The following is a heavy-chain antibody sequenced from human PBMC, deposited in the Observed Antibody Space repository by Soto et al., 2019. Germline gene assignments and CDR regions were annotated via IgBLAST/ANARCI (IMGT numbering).Heavy chain of an antibody. CDR2: LWYDGSHQ. Sequence: QEHLMESGGGVVQPGRPLRLSCEGSGFTFSSYGMQWVRQAPGKGLEWVAGLWYDGSHQGYAESVKGRLTISRDNSRNTLFLQMNSLRVEDTAVYHWARDQAIGTVAFDIWGQGTMVTVSS. V-gene: IGHV3-33*01. D-gene: IGHD4-17*01. CDR1: GFTFSSYG. CDR3: ARDQAIGTVAFDI. J-gene: IGHJ3*02.